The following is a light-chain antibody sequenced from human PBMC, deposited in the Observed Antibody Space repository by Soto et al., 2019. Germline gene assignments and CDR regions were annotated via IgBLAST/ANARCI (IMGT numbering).Light chain of an antibody. V-gene: IGLV3-1*01. J-gene: IGLJ2*01. CDR3: QAWDTSAARVV. CDR1: KLGDKF. CDR2: QDN. Sequence: SYDLTQPPSVSVSPGQTANITCSGDKLGDKFACWYQVKPGQSPVLVIYQDNRRPSGIPERFSGSNSGNTATLTISGTQAMDEADYYCQAWDTSAARVVFGGGTKLTVL.